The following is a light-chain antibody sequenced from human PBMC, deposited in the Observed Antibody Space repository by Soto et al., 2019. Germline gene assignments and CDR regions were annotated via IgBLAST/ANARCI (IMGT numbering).Light chain of an antibody. CDR3: CSYAGSSTFFYV. V-gene: IGLV2-23*02. CDR2: EVS. J-gene: IGLJ1*01. CDR1: SSDVGSYNL. Sequence: QSVLTQPASVSGSPGQSITISCTGTSSDVGSYNLVSWYQQHPGKAPKLMIYEVSKRPSGVSNRFSGSKSGNTASLTISGVQAEDEADYYCCSYAGSSTFFYVFGTGTKVTVL.